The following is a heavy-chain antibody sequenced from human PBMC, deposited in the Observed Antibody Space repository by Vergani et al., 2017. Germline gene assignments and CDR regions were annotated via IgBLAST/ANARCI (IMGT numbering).Heavy chain of an antibody. Sequence: QVQLQQWGGGLLKPSETLSLTCVVNGGSFTSYHCTWIRQSPGEGLEWVSDIDHTGRPDYNPSLKSRLTMSVDKSRNQFSLTLNSVTATDTAIYFCARVNTETNGHLYYYYYMDVWGQGTAVTVS. CDR3: ARVNTETNGHLYYYYYMDV. CDR1: GGSFTSYH. V-gene: IGHV4-34*01. J-gene: IGHJ6*03. D-gene: IGHD4-11*01. CDR2: IDHTGRP.